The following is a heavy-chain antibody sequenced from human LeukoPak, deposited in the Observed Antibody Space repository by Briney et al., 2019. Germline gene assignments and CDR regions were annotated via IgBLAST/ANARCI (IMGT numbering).Heavy chain of an antibody. D-gene: IGHD2-2*01. CDR2: IIPTFGTA. CDR1: GGTFSSYA. Sequence: SVKVSCKASGGTFSSYAISWVRQAPGQGLEWMGGIIPTFGTANYAQKFQGRVTITADASTSTAYMELSSLRAEDTAVYYCARDLVGYCSSTSCPGAYWGQGTLVTVSS. V-gene: IGHV1-69*01. J-gene: IGHJ4*02. CDR3: ARDLVGYCSSTSCPGAY.